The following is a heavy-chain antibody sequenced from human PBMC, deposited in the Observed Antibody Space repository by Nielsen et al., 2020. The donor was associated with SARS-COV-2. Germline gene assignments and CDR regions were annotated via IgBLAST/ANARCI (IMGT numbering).Heavy chain of an antibody. J-gene: IGHJ6*02. CDR3: ASSVVYYGMDV. Sequence: SETLSLTCTVSGGSINSYYWSWIRQPPGKGLEWIGYIYYSGSTSYNPSLKSRVTISVDTSKNQFSLKLSSVTAADTAVYYCASSVVYYGMDVWGRGTTVTVSS. D-gene: IGHD3-22*01. CDR2: IYYSGST. CDR1: GGSINSYY. V-gene: IGHV4-59*08.